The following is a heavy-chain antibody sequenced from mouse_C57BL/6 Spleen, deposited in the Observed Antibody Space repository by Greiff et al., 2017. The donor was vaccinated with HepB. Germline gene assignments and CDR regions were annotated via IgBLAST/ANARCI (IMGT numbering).Heavy chain of an antibody. V-gene: IGHV2-9-1*01. Sequence: VKLMESGPGLVAPSQSLSITCTVSGFSLTSYAISWVRQPPGKGLEWLGVIWTGGGTNYNSALKSRLSISKDNSKSHVFLKMNRRQTDDTARYYCASQSSLYYFDYWGQGTTLTVSS. CDR1: GFSLTSYA. J-gene: IGHJ2*01. CDR3: ASQSSLYYFDY. D-gene: IGHD6-5*01. CDR2: IWTGGGT.